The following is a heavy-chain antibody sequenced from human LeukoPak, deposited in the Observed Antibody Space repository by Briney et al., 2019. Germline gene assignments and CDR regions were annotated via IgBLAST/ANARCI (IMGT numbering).Heavy chain of an antibody. CDR1: GFTYSSYA. CDR3: AKLTYSSSSGYYFDY. V-gene: IGHV3-23*01. Sequence: GGSLRLSCAASGFTYSSYAMSWVRQAPGKGLEWVSTISGGGGSTYYADSVKGRFTISRDNSRNTLYLQMNSLRAEDTAVYYCAKLTYSSSSGYYFDYWGQGTLVTVSS. CDR2: ISGGGGST. D-gene: IGHD6-6*01. J-gene: IGHJ4*02.